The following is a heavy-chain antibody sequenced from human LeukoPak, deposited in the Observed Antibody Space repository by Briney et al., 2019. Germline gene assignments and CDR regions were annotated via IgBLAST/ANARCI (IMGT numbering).Heavy chain of an antibody. CDR1: GFTFDDYA. V-gene: IGHV3-9*01. Sequence: PGRSLRLSCAASGFTFDDYAMHWVRQAPGKGLEWVSGISWNSGSIGYADSVKGRFTISRDNAKNSLYLQMNSLRAEDTALYYCARDTPRDYYDSSSGYWGQGTLVTVSS. CDR2: ISWNSGSI. J-gene: IGHJ4*02. CDR3: ARDTPRDYYDSSSGY. D-gene: IGHD3-22*01.